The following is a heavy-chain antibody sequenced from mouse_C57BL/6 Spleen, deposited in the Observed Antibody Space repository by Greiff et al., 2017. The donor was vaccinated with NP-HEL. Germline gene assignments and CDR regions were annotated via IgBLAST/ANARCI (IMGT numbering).Heavy chain of an antibody. CDR3: ARSEATYAIAY. D-gene: IGHD3-2*02. V-gene: IGHV1-52*01. CDR2: INSYDSET. Sequence: QVQLQQSGAELVRPGSSVKLSCTASGFTFTSYWMHWVKQRPEQGLEWIGNINSYDSETHYNQNFKDQATLTGDKSTSIPYLQISSLTSEDSAVYYCARSEATYAIAYWGQGTLVTVSA. CDR1: GFTFTSYW. J-gene: IGHJ3*01.